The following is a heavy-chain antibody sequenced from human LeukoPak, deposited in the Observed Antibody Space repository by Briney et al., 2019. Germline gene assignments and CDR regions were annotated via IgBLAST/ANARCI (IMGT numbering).Heavy chain of an antibody. J-gene: IGHJ4*02. D-gene: IGHD3-10*01. CDR2: ISGSGGST. CDR1: GFTFSSYA. V-gene: IGHV3-23*01. CDR3: AKDAVAYASGSYYFY. Sequence: GGSLRLSCAASGFTFSSYAMSWVRQAPGKGLEWVSAISGSGGSTYYADSVKGRFTISRDSSKNTLYLQMNSLRAEDTAVYFCAKDAVAYASGSYYFYWGQGTLVTVSS.